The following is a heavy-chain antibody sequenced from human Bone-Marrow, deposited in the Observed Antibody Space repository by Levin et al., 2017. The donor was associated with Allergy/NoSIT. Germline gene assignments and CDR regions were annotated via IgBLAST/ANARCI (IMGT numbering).Heavy chain of an antibody. CDR1: GFSFSDYW. D-gene: IGHD3-9*01. Sequence: GESLKISCASSGFSFSDYWMSWVRQAPGKGLDWVANIKPDGSEKYYVDSVKGRFTISRDNAKNSLYLQMNSLRVEDTAVYYCARTFILTGYYWSYYFDHWGQGTLATVSS. CDR2: IKPDGSEK. CDR3: ARTFILTGYYWSYYFDH. J-gene: IGHJ4*02. V-gene: IGHV3-7*01.